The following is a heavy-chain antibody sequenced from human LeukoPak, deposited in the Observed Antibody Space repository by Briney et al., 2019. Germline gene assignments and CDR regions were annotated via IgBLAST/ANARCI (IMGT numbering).Heavy chain of an antibody. CDR3: ARLGPVNKDHYIDV. Sequence: GGSLRLSCAASGFTFSNYWMHWVRQAPGKGLVWVSRIHSDGSSTSYADSVKGRFTMSRDNAKNTLFLQMNSLGAEDTAVYFCARLGPVNKDHYIDVGGKGTTVTISS. V-gene: IGHV3-74*01. CDR1: GFTFSNYW. J-gene: IGHJ6*03. D-gene: IGHD4-17*01. CDR2: IHSDGSST.